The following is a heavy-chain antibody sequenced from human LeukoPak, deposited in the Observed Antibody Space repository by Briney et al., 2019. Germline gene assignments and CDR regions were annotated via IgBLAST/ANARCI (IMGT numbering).Heavy chain of an antibody. CDR1: GFAFTSDY. CDR3: ARTVNPYYYAMDV. CDR2: IFTGGST. Sequence: GGSLRLSCAASGFAFTSDYMSWVRQAPGKGLEWVSVIFTGGSTFYADSVKGRFVISRDNSQNTVHLQIDRLRVEDTGVYYCARTVNPYYYAMDVWGQGTTVTVSS. J-gene: IGHJ6*02. V-gene: IGHV3-66*01.